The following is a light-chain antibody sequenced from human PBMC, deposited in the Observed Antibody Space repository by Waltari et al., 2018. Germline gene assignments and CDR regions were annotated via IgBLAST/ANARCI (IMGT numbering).Light chain of an antibody. Sequence: EIVLTQSPGTLSLSPGERATLSCRASQSITRNNLAWYQQIPGQAPRLLIYDEASRATGRTDRFSGSGSGTDFTLTVRRLEPADFAVYYCQQDGSSPWTFGQGTKVEIK. J-gene: IGKJ1*01. CDR2: DEA. CDR3: QQDGSSPWT. V-gene: IGKV3-20*01. CDR1: QSITRNN.